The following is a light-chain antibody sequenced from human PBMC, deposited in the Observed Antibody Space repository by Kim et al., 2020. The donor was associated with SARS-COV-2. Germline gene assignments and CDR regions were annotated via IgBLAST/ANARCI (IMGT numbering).Light chain of an antibody. Sequence: QSALTQPASVSGSPGQSITISCTGTSSDVGGYNYVSWYQQHPGKAPKLMIYDVTSRPSGVSSRFTGSKSGNTASLTISGLQAEDEGDYYCSSYSSSSTPYVFGAGTQVTVL. V-gene: IGLV2-14*03. J-gene: IGLJ1*01. CDR3: SSYSSSSTPYV. CDR1: SSDVGGYNY. CDR2: DVT.